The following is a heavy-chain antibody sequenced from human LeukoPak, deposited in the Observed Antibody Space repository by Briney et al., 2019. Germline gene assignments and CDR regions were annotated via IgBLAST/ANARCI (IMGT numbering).Heavy chain of an antibody. V-gene: IGHV4-4*02. CDR2: IYHSGST. J-gene: IGHJ3*02. CDR1: GGSISSSNW. Sequence: SETLSLTCAVSGGSISSSNWWSWVRQPPGKGLEWIGEIYHSGSTNYNPSLKSRVTISVDKSKNQFSLKLSSVTAADTAVYYCASYEQQLVRGAFDIWGQGTMVTVSS. CDR3: ASYEQQLVRGAFDI. D-gene: IGHD6-13*01.